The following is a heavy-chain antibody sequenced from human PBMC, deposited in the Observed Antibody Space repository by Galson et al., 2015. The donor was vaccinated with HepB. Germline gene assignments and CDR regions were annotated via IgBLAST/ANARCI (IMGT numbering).Heavy chain of an antibody. J-gene: IGHJ4*02. CDR3: ARVGSDYGGDPLDY. CDR2: ISSSSSHI. V-gene: IGHV3-21*01. Sequence: SLRLSCAASGFTFSLYRMNWVRQAPGKGLEWVSSISSSSSHIYEADSVKGRFTISRDNTKSSLFLQLKSLTVEDTAVYYCARVGSDYGGDPLDYWGQGTLVTVSS. CDR1: GFTFSLYR. D-gene: IGHD4/OR15-4a*01.